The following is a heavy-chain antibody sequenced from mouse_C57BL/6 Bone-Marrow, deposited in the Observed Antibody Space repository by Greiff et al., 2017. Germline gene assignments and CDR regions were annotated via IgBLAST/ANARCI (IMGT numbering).Heavy chain of an antibody. CDR3: ARVRYDGSSLYYYAMDY. CDR1: GYTFTSYW. J-gene: IGHJ4*01. Sequence: QVQLQQPGPELVKPGASVKLSCQASGYTFTSYWMQWVKQRPGQGLEWIGEIDPTDSYTNYNQKFKGKATLTVDTATSTAYMQLSSLTSEDSAVYYYARVRYDGSSLYYYAMDYWGQGTSVTVSS. D-gene: IGHD1-1*01. CDR2: IDPTDSYT. V-gene: IGHV1-50*01.